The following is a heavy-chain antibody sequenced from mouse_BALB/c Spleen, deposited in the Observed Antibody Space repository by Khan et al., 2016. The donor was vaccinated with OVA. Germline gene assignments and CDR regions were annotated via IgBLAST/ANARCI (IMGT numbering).Heavy chain of an antibody. V-gene: IGHV3-2*02. J-gene: IGHJ4*01. D-gene: IGHD2-3*01. CDR2: INYSGSI. CDR1: GYSITSDYA. CDR3: ARDGSRYNYAMDY. Sequence: EVQLQESGPGLVNPSQSLSLTCTVTGYSITSDYAWNWIRQFPGNKLEWMGYINYSGSINYNPALKSRISITRDTSKNQFFLQLNSVTTEDTATYYCARDGSRYNYAMDYWVQGTSVTVSS.